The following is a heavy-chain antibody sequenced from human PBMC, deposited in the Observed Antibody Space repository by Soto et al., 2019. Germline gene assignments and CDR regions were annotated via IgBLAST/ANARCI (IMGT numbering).Heavy chain of an antibody. V-gene: IGHV1-24*01. J-gene: IGHJ6*02. Sequence: ASVKVSCKVSGYTLTELSMHWVRQAPGKGLEWMGGFDPEDGETIYAQKFQGRVTMTEDTSTDTAYMELSSLRSEDTAVYYCARTTYYYDSSGSGPYYYYYYGMAVWGQGTTVTVS. CDR2: FDPEDGET. CDR1: GYTLTELS. D-gene: IGHD3-22*01. CDR3: ARTTYYYDSSGSGPYYYYYYGMAV.